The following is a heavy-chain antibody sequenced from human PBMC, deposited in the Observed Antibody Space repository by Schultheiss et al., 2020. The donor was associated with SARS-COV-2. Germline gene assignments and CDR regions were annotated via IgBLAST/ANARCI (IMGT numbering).Heavy chain of an antibody. CDR2: IDPSDSYT. J-gene: IGHJ5*02. V-gene: IGHV5-10-1*01. CDR1: GYSFTSYW. Sequence: GESLKISCKGSGYSFTSYWISWVRQMPGKGLEWMGKIDPSDSYTNYSPSFQGHVTISADKSISTAYLQWSSLKASDTAMYFCARHSGDFWSAYVPFDPWGQGTLVTVSS. D-gene: IGHD3-3*01. CDR3: ARHSGDFWSAYVPFDP.